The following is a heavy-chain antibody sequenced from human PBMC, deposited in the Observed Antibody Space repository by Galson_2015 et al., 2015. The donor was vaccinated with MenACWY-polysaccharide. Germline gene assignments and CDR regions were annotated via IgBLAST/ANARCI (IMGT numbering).Heavy chain of an antibody. J-gene: IGHJ4*02. Sequence: SLRLSCAASGFSFRSHWMHWVRQAPGEGRGWVSRIYSGGTIINYADSVKGRFTISKDNAKNTLYLEKNSLRVEDTAVYFCARERVDVEAIVAHTMFDNWGQGALVTVSS. CDR1: GFSFRSHW. D-gene: IGHD5-12*01. CDR3: ARERVDVEAIVAHTMFDN. CDR2: IYSGGTII. V-gene: IGHV3-74*01.